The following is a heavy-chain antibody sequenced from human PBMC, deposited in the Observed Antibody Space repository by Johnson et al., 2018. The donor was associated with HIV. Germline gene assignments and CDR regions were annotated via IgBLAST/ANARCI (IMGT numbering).Heavy chain of an antibody. V-gene: IGHV3-33*08. CDR2: IWYDGSNK. CDR3: ARGINTVTTSGDAFDI. CDR1: GFTFRSYG. D-gene: IGHD4-11*01. J-gene: IGHJ3*02. Sequence: QVQLVESGGGVVQPGRSLRLSCAASGFTFRSYGMHWVRQATGKGLEWVAVIWYDGSNKYYADSVKGRFTISRDNSKNTLCLQMNSLRAEDTAVYYCARGINTVTTSGDAFDIWGQGTTVTVSS.